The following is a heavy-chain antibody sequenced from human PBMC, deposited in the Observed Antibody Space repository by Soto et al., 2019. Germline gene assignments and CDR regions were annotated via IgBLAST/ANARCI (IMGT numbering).Heavy chain of an antibody. CDR2: IFYSGIN. J-gene: IGHJ5*02. V-gene: IGHV4-31*03. Sequence: PSETLSLTCTVSRGSISSGGYYWSWIRHHPGKGLEWIGSIFYSGINHYNPSLKSRCSMSVDTSKRQFSLKLRFATAADTAVYYCARGRTFYAPWGQGTLVTVYS. CDR1: RGSISSGGYY. CDR3: ARGRTFYAP. D-gene: IGHD2-2*01.